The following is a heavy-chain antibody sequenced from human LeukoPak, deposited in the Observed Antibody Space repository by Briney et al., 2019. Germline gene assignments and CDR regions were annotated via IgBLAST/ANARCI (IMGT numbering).Heavy chain of an antibody. D-gene: IGHD2-2*01. CDR3: ERGNPIVVVPAAIRYFDY. J-gene: IGHJ4*02. Sequence: SETLSLTCAVYGGSFSGYYWSWIRQPPGKGLEWIGEINHSGSTNYNPSLKSRVTISVDTSKNQFSLKLSSVTAADTAVYYCERGNPIVVVPAAIRYFDYWGQGTLVTVSS. CDR1: GGSFSGYY. V-gene: IGHV4-34*01. CDR2: INHSGST.